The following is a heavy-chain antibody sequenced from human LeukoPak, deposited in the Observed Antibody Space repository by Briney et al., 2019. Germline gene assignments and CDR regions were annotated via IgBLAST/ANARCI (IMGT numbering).Heavy chain of an antibody. D-gene: IGHD2-15*01. CDR1: GGSFSGYY. J-gene: IGHJ4*02. CDR3: AGIHCSGGSCYSPLDY. V-gene: IGHV4-34*01. Sequence: PSETLSLTCAVYGGSFSGYYWSWIRHPPGKGLEWIGEINHSGSTNYNPSLKSRVTISVETSKNQFSLKLSSVTAADTAVYYCAGIHCSGGSCYSPLDYWGEGTLVTVSS. CDR2: INHSGST.